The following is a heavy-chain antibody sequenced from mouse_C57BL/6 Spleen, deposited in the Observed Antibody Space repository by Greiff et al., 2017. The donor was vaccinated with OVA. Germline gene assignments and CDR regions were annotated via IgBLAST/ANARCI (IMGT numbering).Heavy chain of an antibody. J-gene: IGHJ3*01. V-gene: IGHV1-59*01. Sequence: QVQLQQPGAELVRPGTSVKLSCKASGYTFTSYWMHWVKQRPGQGLEWVGVIDPSDSYTNYNQKFKGKATLTVDTSASTAYMQLSSLTSEDSAVYYCARSPRMIRRGFAYWGQGTLVTVSA. CDR1: GYTFTSYW. CDR3: ARSPRMIRRGFAY. CDR2: IDPSDSYT. D-gene: IGHD2-4*01.